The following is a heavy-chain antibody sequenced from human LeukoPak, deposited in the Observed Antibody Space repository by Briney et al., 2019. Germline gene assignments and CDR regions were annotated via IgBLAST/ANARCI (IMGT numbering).Heavy chain of an antibody. CDR3: ARGDVVGTVTTGDYYYYYGMDV. Sequence: SETLSLTCTVSGGSISSYYWSWIRQPAGKGLEWIGRIYTSGSTNYNPSLKSRVTMSVDTSKNQFSLKLSSVTAADTAVYYCARGDVVGTVTTGDYYYYYGMDVWGQGTTVTVSS. CDR2: IYTSGST. D-gene: IGHD4-17*01. J-gene: IGHJ6*02. V-gene: IGHV4-4*07. CDR1: GGSISSYY.